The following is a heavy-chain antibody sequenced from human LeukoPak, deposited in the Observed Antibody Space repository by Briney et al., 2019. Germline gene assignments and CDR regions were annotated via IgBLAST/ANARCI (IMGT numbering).Heavy chain of an antibody. V-gene: IGHV1-69*04. CDR3: ASVPERNLYSSGWWEFDY. CDR2: IIPILGIA. J-gene: IGHJ4*02. CDR1: GGTFSSYA. Sequence: GASVKVSCKASGGTFSSYAISWVRQAPGQGLEWMGRIIPILGIANYAQKFQGRVTITADKSTSTAYMELSSLRSEDTAVYYCASVPERNLYSSGWWEFDYWGQGTLVTVSS. D-gene: IGHD6-19*01.